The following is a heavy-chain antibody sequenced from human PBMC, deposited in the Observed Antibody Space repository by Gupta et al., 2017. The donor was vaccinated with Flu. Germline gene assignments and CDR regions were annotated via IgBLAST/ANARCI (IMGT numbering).Heavy chain of an antibody. V-gene: IGHV3-33*03. Sequence: QVELVESGGGVVQPGRSLRLSCAGSRFSFSSYGMHWVRQAPGKGLEWVAVIAHDGSNQRYADSVQDRFTISRDNTKDTLYLQMNSLSAEDTAVYYCVKDLGGSGSYYTFDNWGQGTLVTVSS. D-gene: IGHD3-10*01. J-gene: IGHJ4*02. CDR3: VKDLGGSGSYYTFDN. CDR2: IAHDGSNQ. CDR1: RFSFSSYG.